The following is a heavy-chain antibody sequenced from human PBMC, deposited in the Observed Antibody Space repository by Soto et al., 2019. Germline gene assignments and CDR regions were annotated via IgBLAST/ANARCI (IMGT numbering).Heavy chain of an antibody. V-gene: IGHV4-59*08. J-gene: IGHJ4*02. CDR1: GVSSSSYY. Sequence: PSETLSLTCTVAGVSSSSYYWSWIRQPPGKGLEWIGYIYYSGSTNYNPSLKSRVTISVDTSKNQFSLKLSSVTAADTAVYYCGRHSSLRELDYWGQGTLVTVSS. CDR2: IYYSGST. D-gene: IGHD1-26*01. CDR3: GRHSSLRELDY.